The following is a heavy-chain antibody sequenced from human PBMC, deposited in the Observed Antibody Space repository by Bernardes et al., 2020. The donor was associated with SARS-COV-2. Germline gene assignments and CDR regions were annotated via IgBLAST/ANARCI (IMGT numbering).Heavy chain of an antibody. V-gene: IGHV4-34*01. CDR1: GGSFSGYY. Sequence: SETLSLTCAVYGGSFSGYYWSWIRQPPGKGLEWIGEINHSGSTNYNPSLKSRVTISVDTSKNQFSLKLSSVTAADTAVYYCARGTSAKARYCSSTSCYGLDYWGQGTLVTVSS. J-gene: IGHJ4*02. CDR3: ARGTSAKARYCSSTSCYGLDY. D-gene: IGHD2-2*01. CDR2: INHSGST.